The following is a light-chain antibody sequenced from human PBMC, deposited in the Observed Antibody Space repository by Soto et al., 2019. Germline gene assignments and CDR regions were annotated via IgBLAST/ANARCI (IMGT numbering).Light chain of an antibody. CDR2: EIT. Sequence: QSALTQPASVSGSPGQSITISCTGTSSDVGGFNFVSWYQLHPGTAPNLIIYEITSRPSGISDRFSGSKSGNTASLTISGRDVDDEDDYCWSSYTTRGARVFGGGTKLTVL. J-gene: IGLJ3*02. V-gene: IGLV2-14*01. CDR3: SSYTTRGARV. CDR1: SSDVGGFNF.